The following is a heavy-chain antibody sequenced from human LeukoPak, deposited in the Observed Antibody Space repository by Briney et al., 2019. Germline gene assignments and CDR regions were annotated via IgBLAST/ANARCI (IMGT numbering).Heavy chain of an antibody. J-gene: IGHJ4*02. V-gene: IGHV3-7*01. CDR1: GFTDSGLTFSSDW. CDR2: INQDTIKK. CDR3: ASSPKWNEAEYYFEH. D-gene: IGHD1-1*01. Sequence: GGSLRLSCAGSGFTDSGLTFSSDWMSWVRQPPGKGLEWVANINQDTIKKYYLDSVKGRFTISRDHAKNSLYLQMNSLRAEDTAVYFCASSPKWNEAEYYFEHWGRGTLVIVAS.